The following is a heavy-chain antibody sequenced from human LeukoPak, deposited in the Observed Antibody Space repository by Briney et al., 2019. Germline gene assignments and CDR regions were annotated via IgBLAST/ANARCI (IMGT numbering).Heavy chain of an antibody. CDR2: ISYDGSNK. D-gene: IGHD3-22*01. V-gene: IGHV3-30*04. Sequence: GGSLRLSCAASGFTFSSYAMHWVRQAPGKGLEWVAVISYDGSNKYYADSVRGRFTISRDISKSTLSLQMNSLRAEDSALYYCAKTPVSNYFDSSAYYYYFDFWGQGTLVTVSS. J-gene: IGHJ4*02. CDR3: AKTPVSNYFDSSAYYYYFDF. CDR1: GFTFSSYA.